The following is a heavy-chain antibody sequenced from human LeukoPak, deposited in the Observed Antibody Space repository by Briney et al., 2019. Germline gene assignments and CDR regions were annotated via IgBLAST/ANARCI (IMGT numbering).Heavy chain of an antibody. Sequence: PSETLSLTCAAYGGSFSGYYWSWIRQPPGKGLEWIGEINHSGSTNYNPSLKSRVTISVDTSKNQFSLKLSSVTAADTAVYYCARVGGYSYGFVYYYMDVWGKGTTVTVSS. CDR3: ARVGGYSYGFVYYYMDV. D-gene: IGHD5-18*01. V-gene: IGHV4-34*01. CDR1: GGSFSGYY. J-gene: IGHJ6*03. CDR2: INHSGST.